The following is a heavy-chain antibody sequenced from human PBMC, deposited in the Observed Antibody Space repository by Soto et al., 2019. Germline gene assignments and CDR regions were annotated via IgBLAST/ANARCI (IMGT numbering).Heavy chain of an antibody. D-gene: IGHD4-17*01. J-gene: IGHJ4*02. CDR3: ARRQSDYGDDDAFDY. CDR2: IYYSGST. Sequence: PSETLSLTCTVSGGSISSYYWSWIRQPPGKGLEWIGYIYYSGSTNYNPSLKSRVTILVDTSKNQFSLKLSSVTAADTAVYYCARRQSDYGDDDAFDYWGQGTLVTVSS. CDR1: GGSISSYY. V-gene: IGHV4-59*08.